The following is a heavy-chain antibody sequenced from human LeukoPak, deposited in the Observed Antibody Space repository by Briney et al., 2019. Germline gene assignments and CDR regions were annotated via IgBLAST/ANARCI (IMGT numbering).Heavy chain of an antibody. CDR3: SREFEP. V-gene: IGHV3-7*01. CDR2: IKHDAIEE. CDR1: GFFFSTYW. Sequence: GGSLRLSCEASGFFFSTYWMAWVRQAPGKGLEWVASIKHDAIEEHYADSVKGRFTVSRDNGRNSLYLEMKSLRVEDTAVYYRSREFEPWGQGTLVIVSS. J-gene: IGHJ5*02.